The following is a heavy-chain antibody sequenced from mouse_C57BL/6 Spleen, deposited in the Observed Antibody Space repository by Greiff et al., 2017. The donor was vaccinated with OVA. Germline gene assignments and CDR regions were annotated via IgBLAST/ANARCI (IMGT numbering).Heavy chain of an antibody. D-gene: IGHD2-4*01. J-gene: IGHJ3*01. CDR1: GFTFSDYY. CDR3: ARGGDYDDWFAD. Sequence: EVQGVESGGGLVQPGGSLKLSCAASGFTFSDYYMYWVRQTPEKRLEWVAYISNGGGSTYYPDTVKGRFTISRDNAKNTLYLQMSRLKSEDTAMYYCARGGDYDDWFADWGQGTLVTVSA. V-gene: IGHV5-12*01. CDR2: ISNGGGST.